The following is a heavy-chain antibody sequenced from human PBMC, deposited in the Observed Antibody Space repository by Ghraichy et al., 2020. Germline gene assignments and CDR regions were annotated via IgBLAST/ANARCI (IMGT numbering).Heavy chain of an antibody. CDR3: AVSGGLGGDYSFGGY. Sequence: GGSLRLSCAASGFTFSDHYMDWVRQAPGKGLEWVGRTRNKANSYTTEYAASVKGRFTISRDDSKNSLYLQMNSLKTEDTAVYYCAVSGGLGGDYSFGGYWGQGTLVTVSS. CDR1: GFTFSDHY. CDR2: TRNKANSYTT. V-gene: IGHV3-72*01. D-gene: IGHD4-17*01. J-gene: IGHJ4*02.